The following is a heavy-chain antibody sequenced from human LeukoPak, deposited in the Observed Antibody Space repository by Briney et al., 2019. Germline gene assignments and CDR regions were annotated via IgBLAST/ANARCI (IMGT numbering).Heavy chain of an antibody. CDR1: GFTFDDYA. Sequence: GGSLRLSCAASGFTFDDYAMHWVRRAPGKGLEWVSGISWNSGSIGYADSVKGRFTISRDNAKNSLYLQMNSLRAEDTALYYCAKSTGTAMVTAYFDYWGQGTLVTVSS. V-gene: IGHV3-9*01. CDR3: AKSTGTAMVTAYFDY. J-gene: IGHJ4*02. CDR2: ISWNSGSI. D-gene: IGHD5-18*01.